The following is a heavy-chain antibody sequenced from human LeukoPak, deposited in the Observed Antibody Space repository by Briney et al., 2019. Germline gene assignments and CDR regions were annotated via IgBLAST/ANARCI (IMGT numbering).Heavy chain of an antibody. D-gene: IGHD1-20*01. CDR2: IHSSGLT. J-gene: IGHJ3*02. Sequence: PSETLSLTCTVSGASISGFYWSWIRQPAGEGLEWIGRIHSSGLTEYKASLKGRVTMSVDTSKNQFSLRLTSVTAADTAMYYCVRDPNWNDVGYIWGQGTMVTV. V-gene: IGHV4-4*07. CDR1: GASISGFY. CDR3: VRDPNWNDVGYI.